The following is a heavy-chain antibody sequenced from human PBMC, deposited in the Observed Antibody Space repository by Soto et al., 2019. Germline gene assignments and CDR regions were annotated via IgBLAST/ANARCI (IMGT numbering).Heavy chain of an antibody. D-gene: IGHD3-10*01. J-gene: IGHJ6*02. CDR2: ISFDGTDK. CDR1: GFSLSSYG. CDR3: VKDFYNFAFLDFSFNGMDV. Sequence: QAEVVESGGGVVQPGKSLRLSCAASGFSLSSYGVHWVRQAPGKGLEWVALISFDGTDKYYSDSVKGRFTISRDISGHTVDLQMDVLRASDTALYYCVKDFYNFAFLDFSFNGMDVWGQGAAVIVSS. V-gene: IGHV3-30*18.